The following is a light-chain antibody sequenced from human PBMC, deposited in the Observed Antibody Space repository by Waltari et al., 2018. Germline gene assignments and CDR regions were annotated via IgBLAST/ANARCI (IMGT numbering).Light chain of an antibody. CDR3: QSYDSSLTAWV. Sequence: QSVLTQPPSVSGAPGQRVTISCTGRNSNIGAGFDVPWYKQIPGTAPKVLIYGNTNRPSGVPDRFSGSKSGTSASLAITGLQAEDEADYYCQSYDSSLTAWVFGGGTRLTVL. CDR2: GNT. CDR1: NSNIGAGFD. J-gene: IGLJ3*02. V-gene: IGLV1-40*01.